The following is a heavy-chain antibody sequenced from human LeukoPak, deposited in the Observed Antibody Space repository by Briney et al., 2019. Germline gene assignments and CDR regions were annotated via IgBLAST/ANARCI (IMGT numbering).Heavy chain of an antibody. CDR2: MHYSGST. Sequence: PSETLSLTCSVSGGSISSYYWSWIRQPPGKGLEWIGYMHYSGSTNYNPSLKSRVTISLDTSKNQFSLKLSSVTAADTAVYYCARQEGGAARGNFDYWGQGTLVTVSS. CDR1: GGSISSYY. D-gene: IGHD6-6*01. CDR3: ARQEGGAARGNFDY. J-gene: IGHJ4*02. V-gene: IGHV4-59*01.